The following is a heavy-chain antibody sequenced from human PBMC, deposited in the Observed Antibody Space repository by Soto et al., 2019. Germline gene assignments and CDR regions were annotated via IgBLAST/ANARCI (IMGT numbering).Heavy chain of an antibody. J-gene: IGHJ6*02. D-gene: IGHD3-3*01. CDR3: EKDFDFGSVYYPGV. V-gene: IGHV3-30*18. CDR2: ISYDGSNK. CDR1: VLTFSSYG. Sequence: PRRSLRLSCAASVLTFSSYGMHWVRQSPGQGLEWVAAISYDGSNKYYADSVKGRFTISRDNSKNTLYLQMNSLGAEDTDVYYCEKDFDFGSVYYPGVWGQGTTVTVSS.